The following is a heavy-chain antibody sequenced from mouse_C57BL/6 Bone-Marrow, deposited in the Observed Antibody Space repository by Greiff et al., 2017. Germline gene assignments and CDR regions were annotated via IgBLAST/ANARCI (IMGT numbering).Heavy chain of an antibody. D-gene: IGHD2-4*01. CDR2: IFPGRGST. Sequence: VQLQQSGAELMKPGASVKLSCKATGYTFTGYWIEWVKQRPGPGLEWIGEIFPGRGSTNSNEKFKCKATFTADTSSNTAYMQLSSLTTEDYAIEYCARLGFQLRCDYGGQGTTLTVAS. V-gene: IGHV1-9*01. CDR3: ARLGFQLRCDY. CDR1: GYTFTGYW. J-gene: IGHJ2*01.